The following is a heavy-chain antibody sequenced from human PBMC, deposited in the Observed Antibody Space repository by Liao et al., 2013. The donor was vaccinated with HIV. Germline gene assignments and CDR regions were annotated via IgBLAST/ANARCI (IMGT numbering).Heavy chain of an antibody. Sequence: QVQLQESGPGLVKPSETLSLTCTVSGGSISSYYWSWIRQPAGKGLEWIGNIFYSGNTNYNPSLKSRLTILVDTSKNQFSLKLSSVTAADTAVYYCARDRPTPVLAGRPSPTYMDVWGERTDGHRLL. J-gene: IGHJ6*03. CDR3: ARDRPTPVLAGRPSPTYMDV. CDR2: IFYSGNT. CDR1: GGSISSYY. V-gene: IGHV4-59*01. D-gene: IGHD2-8*01.